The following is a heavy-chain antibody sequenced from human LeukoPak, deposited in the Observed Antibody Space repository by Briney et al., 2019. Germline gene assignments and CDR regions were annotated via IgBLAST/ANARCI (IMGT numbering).Heavy chain of an antibody. CDR1: GFTFSSYG. CDR3: AKEGAGWLQIFGFFDY. D-gene: IGHD5-24*01. CDR2: ISYDGSNK. J-gene: IGHJ4*02. Sequence: PGGSLRLSCAASGFTFSSYGMHWVRQAPGKGLEWVAVISYDGSNKYYADSVKGRFTISRDNSKNTLYLQMNSLRAEDTAVYYCAKEGAGWLQIFGFFDYWGQGTLVTVSS. V-gene: IGHV3-30*18.